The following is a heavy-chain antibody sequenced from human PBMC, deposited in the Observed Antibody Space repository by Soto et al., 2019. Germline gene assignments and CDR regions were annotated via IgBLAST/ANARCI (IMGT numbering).Heavy chain of an antibody. J-gene: IGHJ5*02. Sequence: QVQLQESGPGLVKPSETLSLTCSVSGGSIRNYYWSWIRQPPGKGLEWIGFIYYSGSTNYNPSLMVRVTTSLDTSRNQFSLRLSSVTAADTAVYYCARGSITGVSTHGSWDNWFDPWGQGSLVTVSS. CDR3: ARGSITGVSTHGSWDNWFDP. V-gene: IGHV4-59*01. D-gene: IGHD1-20*01. CDR2: IYYSGST. CDR1: GGSIRNYY.